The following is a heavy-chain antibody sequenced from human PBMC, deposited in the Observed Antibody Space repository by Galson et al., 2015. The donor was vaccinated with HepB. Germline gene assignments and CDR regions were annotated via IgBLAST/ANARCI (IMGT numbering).Heavy chain of an antibody. D-gene: IGHD2-21*02. V-gene: IGHV1-18*04. CDR3: AKHLQAYCGGDCYPGGDY. CDR1: GYTFTSYG. Sequence: SVKVSCKASGYTFTSYGISWVRQAPGQGLEWMGWISAYNGNTNYAQKLQGRVTMTTDTSTSTAYMELRSLRPDDTAVYYCAKHLQAYCGGDCYPGGDYWGQGTLVTVSS. CDR2: ISAYNGNT. J-gene: IGHJ4*02.